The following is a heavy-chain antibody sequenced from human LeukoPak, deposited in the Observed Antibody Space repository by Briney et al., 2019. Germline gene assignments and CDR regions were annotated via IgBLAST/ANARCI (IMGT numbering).Heavy chain of an antibody. Sequence: SETLSLTCAVYGGSFSGYYWSWIRQPPGKGLEWIGEINHSGSTNYNPSLKSRVTISVDTSKNQFSLKLSSVTAADTAVYYCARTGSSSWGYFDYWGQGTLVTVSS. D-gene: IGHD6-13*01. V-gene: IGHV4-34*01. CDR3: ARTGSSSWGYFDY. J-gene: IGHJ4*02. CDR1: GGSFSGYY. CDR2: INHSGST.